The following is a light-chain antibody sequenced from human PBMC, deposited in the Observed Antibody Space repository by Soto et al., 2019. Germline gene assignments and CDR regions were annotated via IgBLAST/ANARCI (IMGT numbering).Light chain of an antibody. CDR1: SFNIGSNT. V-gene: IGLV1-44*01. CDR3: AAWDDILNGLL. Sequence: QSVLTQAPSASATPGQRVTIFCSGTSFNIGSNTVNWYQQLPGTAPKLLIHTDDQRPSGVPDRFSGSKSGTSASLVISGLQSGDEADYYCAAWDDILNGLLFGGGTKLTVL. CDR2: TDD. J-gene: IGLJ2*01.